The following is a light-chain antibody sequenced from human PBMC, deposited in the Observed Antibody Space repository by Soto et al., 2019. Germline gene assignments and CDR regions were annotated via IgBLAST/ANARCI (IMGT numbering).Light chain of an antibody. CDR3: NSQTSSGIRV. V-gene: IGLV2-14*01. CDR2: EVS. J-gene: IGLJ1*01. Sequence: QSALTQPASVSGSPGQSITISCTGASSDVGRYNYVSWYQLHPGKAPKLIIYEVSNRPSGVSNRFSGSKSGNTASLTISGLQAEDEADYYCNSQTSSGIRVFGTGTKVTVL. CDR1: SSDVGRYNY.